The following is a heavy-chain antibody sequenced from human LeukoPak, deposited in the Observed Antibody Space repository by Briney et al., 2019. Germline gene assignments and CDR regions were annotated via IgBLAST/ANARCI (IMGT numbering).Heavy chain of an antibody. CDR2: IIPIFGTA. CDR1: GGTFSSYA. Sequence: SVEVSCKASGGTFSSYAISWVRQAPGQGLEWMGGIIPIFGTANYAQKFQGRVTITTDESTSTAYMELSSLRSEDTAVYYCASGSSGYFGTLTEAAEYFQHWGQGTLVTVSS. D-gene: IGHD3-22*01. J-gene: IGHJ1*01. CDR3: ASGSSGYFGTLTEAAEYFQH. V-gene: IGHV1-69*05.